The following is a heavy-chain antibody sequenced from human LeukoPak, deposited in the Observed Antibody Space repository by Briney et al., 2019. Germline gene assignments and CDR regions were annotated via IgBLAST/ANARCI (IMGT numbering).Heavy chain of an antibody. CDR2: ISSSSSYI. D-gene: IGHD5-18*01. Sequence: GGSLRLSCAASGFTFSSYSMNWVRQAPGKGLEWVSSISSSSSYIYYADSVKGRFTISRDNAKNSLYLQMNSLRAEDTAVYYCAKETSGYSYGYFDYWGQGTLVTVSS. CDR3: AKETSGYSYGYFDY. CDR1: GFTFSSYS. J-gene: IGHJ4*02. V-gene: IGHV3-21*04.